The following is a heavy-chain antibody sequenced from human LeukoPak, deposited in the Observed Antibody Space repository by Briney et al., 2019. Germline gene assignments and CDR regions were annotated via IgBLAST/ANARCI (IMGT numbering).Heavy chain of an antibody. CDR3: ARSITMVRGVISSLFDY. D-gene: IGHD3-10*01. CDR1: GYTFTGYY. J-gene: IGHJ4*02. CDR2: INPNSGGT. V-gene: IGHV1-2*02. Sequence: GASVKVSCKVSGYTFTGYYMHWVRQAPGQGLEWMGWINPNSGGTNYAQKFQGRVTMTRDTSISTAYMELSRLRSDDTAVYYCARSITMVRGVISSLFDYWGQGTLVTVSS.